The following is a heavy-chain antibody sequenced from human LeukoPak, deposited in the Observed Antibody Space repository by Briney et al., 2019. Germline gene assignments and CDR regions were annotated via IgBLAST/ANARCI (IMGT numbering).Heavy chain of an antibody. CDR1: GFIFSSYG. V-gene: IGHV3-30*18. D-gene: IGHD3-10*01. Sequence: GGSLRLSCAASGFIFSSYGMHWVRQAPGKGLEWVAVISYDGSNKYYADSVKGRFTISRDNSKNTLYLQMNSLRAEDTAVYYCAKRGYYGSGRYFDYWGQGTLVTVSS. CDR2: ISYDGSNK. CDR3: AKRGYYGSGRYFDY. J-gene: IGHJ4*02.